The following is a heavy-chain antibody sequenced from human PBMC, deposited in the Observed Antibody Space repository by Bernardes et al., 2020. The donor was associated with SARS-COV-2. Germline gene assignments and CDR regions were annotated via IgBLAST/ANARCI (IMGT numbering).Heavy chain of an antibody. D-gene: IGHD7-27*01. CDR1: GGSVSSGSYY. V-gene: IGHV4-61*01. J-gene: IGHJ2*01. CDR3: ARAGTGVPYWYFDL. CDR2: IYYSGST. Sequence: SETLSLPCTVSGGSVSSGSYYWSWIRQPPGKGLEWIGYIYYSGSTNYNPSLKSRVTISVDTSKNQFSLKLSSVTAADTAVYYCARAGTGVPYWYFDLWGRGTLVTVSS.